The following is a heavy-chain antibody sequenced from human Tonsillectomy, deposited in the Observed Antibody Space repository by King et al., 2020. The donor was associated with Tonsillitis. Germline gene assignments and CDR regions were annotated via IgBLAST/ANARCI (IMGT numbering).Heavy chain of an antibody. D-gene: IGHD2-2*02. CDR3: VREWVALFVVLPVVIFY. CDR2: ISSNGDKT. CDR1: GFTFSDCT. J-gene: IGHJ4*02. Sequence: VQLVESGGGLVQPGGSLRLSCSASGFTFSDCTMHWFRQPPGKGLEYVSSISSNGDKTYYADSVKGRFTISRDNSKDTLYLQMSSLRAEATAVYYCVREWVALFVVLPVVIFYWGQGTLVTVSS. V-gene: IGHV3-64D*06.